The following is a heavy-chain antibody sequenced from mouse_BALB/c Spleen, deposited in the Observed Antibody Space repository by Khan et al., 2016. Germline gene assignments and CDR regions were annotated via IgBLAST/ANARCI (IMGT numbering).Heavy chain of an antibody. CDR3: ARGPYAYDWYFDV. V-gene: IGHV1-66*01. J-gene: IGHJ1*01. Sequence: VELVESGPELVKPGASVKMPCKASGYSFTSDYIHWVKQRPGQGLEWIGWIFPGSGITRYNEKFKGKATLTADTSSSTVYMQFSSLTSEDSAVXLCARGPYAYDWYFDVWGAGTTVTVSS. D-gene: IGHD2-2*01. CDR1: GYSFTSDY. CDR2: IFPGSGIT.